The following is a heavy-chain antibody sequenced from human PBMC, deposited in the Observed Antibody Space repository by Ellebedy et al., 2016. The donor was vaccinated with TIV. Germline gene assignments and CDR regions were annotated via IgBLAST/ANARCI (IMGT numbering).Heavy chain of an antibody. CDR1: GGTFNNYA. CDR2: IIPIYGTT. J-gene: IGHJ4*02. CDR3: VTRGYSGYDYFDY. V-gene: IGHV1-69*13. Sequence: ASVKVSXXASGGTFNNYAISWVRQAPGQGLEWMGGIIPIYGTTDYAQKFRGRVTITADESTSTAYMEVSSLRSEDTAVYYCVTRGYSGYDYFDYWGQGTLVTVSS. D-gene: IGHD5-12*01.